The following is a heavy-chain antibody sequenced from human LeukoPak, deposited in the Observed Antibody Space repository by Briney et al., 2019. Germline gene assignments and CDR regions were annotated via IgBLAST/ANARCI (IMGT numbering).Heavy chain of an antibody. CDR2: ISGSGGST. CDR3: AKRGDSGSYHYYYYGMDV. CDR1: GFTFSSYA. V-gene: IGHV3-23*01. D-gene: IGHD1-26*01. Sequence: RASLRLSCAASGFTFSSYAMSWVRQAPGKGLEWVSAISGSGGSTYYADSVKGRFTISRDNSKNTLYLQMNSLRAEDTAVYYCAKRGDSGSYHYYYYGMDVWGQGTTVTVSS. J-gene: IGHJ6*02.